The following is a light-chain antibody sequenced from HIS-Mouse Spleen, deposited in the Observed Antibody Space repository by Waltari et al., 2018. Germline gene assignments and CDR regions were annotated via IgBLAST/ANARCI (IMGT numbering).Light chain of an antibody. Sequence: SYGLTQPPSVSVSPGQTARITCPGDALPKKYAYWYQQKSGQAPVLVIYEDSKRPSGIPERVSGSSSGTMATLTISGAQVEDEADYYCYSTDSSGSHRVFGGGTKLTVL. CDR1: ALPKKY. J-gene: IGLJ2*01. CDR3: YSTDSSGSHRV. CDR2: EDS. V-gene: IGLV3-10*01.